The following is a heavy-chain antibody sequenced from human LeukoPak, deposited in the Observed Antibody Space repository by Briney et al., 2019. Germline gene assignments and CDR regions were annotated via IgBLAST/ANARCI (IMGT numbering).Heavy chain of an antibody. CDR3: ARRADIVVVPAAIWFGP. CDR2: IYYSGST. CDR1: GGSIGSSSYY. J-gene: IGHJ5*02. Sequence: RPSETLSLTCTVSGGSIGSSSYYWGWIRQPPGKGLEWIGSIYYSGSTYYNPSLKSRVTISVDTSENQFSLKLSSVTAADTAVYYCARRADIVVVPAAIWFGPWGHGTLVTVSS. V-gene: IGHV4-39*07. D-gene: IGHD2-2*01.